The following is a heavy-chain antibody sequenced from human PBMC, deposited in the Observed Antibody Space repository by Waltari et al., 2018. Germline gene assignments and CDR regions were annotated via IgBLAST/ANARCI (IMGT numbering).Heavy chain of an antibody. J-gene: IGHJ4*02. CDR2: IGSSESTI. CDR1: GFTFSSFE. Sequence: EVQLVESGGGLVQTGGSLRLSCAASGFTFSSFEMNWVRQVPGKGLEWVSYIGSSESTIYYADSVKGRFTISRDNAKNSLYLQMNSLRAEDTAVYFCARSYYGSGSYYLNSRQLDYWGQGTLVTVSS. D-gene: IGHD3-10*01. CDR3: ARSYYGSGSYYLNSRQLDY. V-gene: IGHV3-48*03.